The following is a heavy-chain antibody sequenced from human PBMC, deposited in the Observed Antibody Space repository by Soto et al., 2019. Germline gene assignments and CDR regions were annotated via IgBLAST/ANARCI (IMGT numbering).Heavy chain of an antibody. CDR1: GFTFSSYG. D-gene: IGHD3-10*01. CDR2: IWYDGSNK. Sequence: QVQLVESGGGVVQPGRSLRLSCAASGFTFSSYGMHWVRQAPGKGLEWVAVIWYDGSNKYYADSVKGRFTISRDNSKNTLYLQMNSLRAEDTAVYYCARDMGGGDGYGGDYWGQGTLVTVSS. CDR3: ARDMGGGDGYGGDY. J-gene: IGHJ4*02. V-gene: IGHV3-33*01.